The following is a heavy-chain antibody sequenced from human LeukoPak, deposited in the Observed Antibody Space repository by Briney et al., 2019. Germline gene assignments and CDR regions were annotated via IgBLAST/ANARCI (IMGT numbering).Heavy chain of an antibody. D-gene: IGHD1-26*01. Sequence: GGSLRLSCAASGFTFSSYSMNWVRQAPGKGLEWVSYISSSSSTIYYADSVKGRFTISRDNAKNSLYLQMNSLRAEDTAVYYCARMYSGTYAGYWGQGTLVTVSS. CDR2: ISSSSSTI. J-gene: IGHJ4*02. V-gene: IGHV3-48*01. CDR1: GFTFSSYS. CDR3: ARMYSGTYAGY.